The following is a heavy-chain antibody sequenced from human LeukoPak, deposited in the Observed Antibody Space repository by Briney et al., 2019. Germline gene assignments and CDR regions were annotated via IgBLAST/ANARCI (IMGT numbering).Heavy chain of an antibody. D-gene: IGHD1-1*01. CDR1: GYTFTGYY. J-gene: IGHJ6*03. Sequence: ASVKVSCKASGYTFTGYYMHWVRQAPGQGLEWMEWINPNSGGTNYAQKFQGRVTMTRDTSISTAYMELSRLRSDDTAVYYCARDPDNPRYNPRGYYMDVWGKGTTVTISS. CDR3: ARDPDNPRYNPRGYYMDV. V-gene: IGHV1-2*02. CDR2: INPNSGGT.